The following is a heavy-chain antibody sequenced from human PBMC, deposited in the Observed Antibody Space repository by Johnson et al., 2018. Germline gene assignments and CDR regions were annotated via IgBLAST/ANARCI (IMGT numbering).Heavy chain of an antibody. Sequence: QVQLQESGPGLVKPSQTLSLTCTVSGDSISSHTYYWSWIRQRPGKGLEWIGYIYYNGITYYNPSLKSRVTITVDTSKKQFSLKLRFVSAADTAVYYGAKDRPQSRGWLDAWGQGTLVTVSS. CDR2: IYYNGIT. V-gene: IGHV4-31*03. D-gene: IGHD6-25*01. CDR3: AKDRPQSRGWLDA. CDR1: GDSISSHTYY. J-gene: IGHJ5*02.